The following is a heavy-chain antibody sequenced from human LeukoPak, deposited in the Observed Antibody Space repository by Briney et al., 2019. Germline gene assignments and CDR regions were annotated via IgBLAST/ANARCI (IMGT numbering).Heavy chain of an antibody. D-gene: IGHD3-22*01. Sequence: ASVKVSCKASGYTFTGYYMHWVRQAPGQRLEWMGRINPNSGGTNYAQKFQGRVTMTRDTSISTAYMELSRLRSDDTAVYYCARDYYDSSGYYGYWGQGTLVTVSS. CDR1: GYTFTGYY. CDR3: ARDYYDSSGYYGY. CDR2: INPNSGGT. J-gene: IGHJ4*02. V-gene: IGHV1-2*06.